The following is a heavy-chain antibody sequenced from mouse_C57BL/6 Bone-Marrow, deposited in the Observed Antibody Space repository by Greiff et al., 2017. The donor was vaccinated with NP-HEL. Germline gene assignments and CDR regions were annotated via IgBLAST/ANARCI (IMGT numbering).Heavy chain of an antibody. CDR1: GYTFTTYP. J-gene: IGHJ3*01. V-gene: IGHV1-47*01. D-gene: IGHD2-3*01. CDR3: ARRGGYYWCAY. CDR2: FHPYNDDT. Sequence: VQLQQSGAELVKPGASVKMSCKASGYTFTTYPIEWMKQNHGTSLEWIGNFHPYNDDTTYNEKFKGQATLTIEKSSTTVYLTLIRLTSDDAAVYYCARRGGYYWCAYWGQGTLVTVSA.